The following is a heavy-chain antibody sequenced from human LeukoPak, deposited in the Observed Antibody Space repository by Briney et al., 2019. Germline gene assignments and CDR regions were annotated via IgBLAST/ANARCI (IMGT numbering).Heavy chain of an antibody. CDR3: GGKFYYHNCFFFSVDL. D-gene: IGHD3-22*01. V-gene: IGHV4-38-2*01. Sequence: SETLSLTCAVSGYSISSGYYWGWIRQTPGKGLEWIGSIHHSGSTYYSPSLKSRVTILIDTSKNQFSLKLSSVTAADTAVYYWGGKFYYHNCFFFSVDLGGRGPLATVP. J-gene: IGHJ4*02. CDR1: GYSISSGYY. CDR2: IHHSGST.